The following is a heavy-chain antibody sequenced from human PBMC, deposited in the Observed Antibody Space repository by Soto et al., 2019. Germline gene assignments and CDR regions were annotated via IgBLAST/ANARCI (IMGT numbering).Heavy chain of an antibody. CDR3: AKPVYIAAGRTWSGLRLIYWFEH. CDR1: GYSFTSYW. D-gene: IGHD6-13*01. Sequence: GESLKISCKGSGYSFTSYWIGWVRQMPGKGLEWMGIIYPGDSDTRYSPSFQGQVSISAAKSISTAYLQWSRLKAPDTAMYYCAKPVYIAAGRTWSGLRLIYWFEHWRRGPLGDVSS. J-gene: IGHJ5*02. CDR2: IYPGDSDT. V-gene: IGHV5-51*01.